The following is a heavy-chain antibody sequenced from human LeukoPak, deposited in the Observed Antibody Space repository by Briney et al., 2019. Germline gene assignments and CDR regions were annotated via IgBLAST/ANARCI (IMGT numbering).Heavy chain of an antibody. CDR1: GFTFSSYW. J-gene: IGHJ4*02. V-gene: IGHV3-7*01. D-gene: IGHD1-14*01. CDR3: ARKNRVQGFDY. CDR2: IKQDGSEK. Sequence: GGSLRLSCAASGFTFSSYWMSWVRQAPGKGLEWVANIKQDGSEKFYVDSVKGRFTISRDNAKNSLYLQMNSLRAVDTAVYYCARKNRVQGFDYWGQGTLVTVSS.